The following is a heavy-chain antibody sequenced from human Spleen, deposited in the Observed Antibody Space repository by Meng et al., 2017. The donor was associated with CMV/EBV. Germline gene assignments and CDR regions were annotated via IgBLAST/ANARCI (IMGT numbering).Heavy chain of an antibody. CDR2: IYSGGST. CDR1: GFTVSSNY. J-gene: IGHJ6*02. CDR3: ARRYYDILTGRIHYGMDV. V-gene: IGHV3-53*01. Sequence: GGSLRLSCAASGFTVSSNYMSWVRQAPGKGLEWVSVIYSGGSTYYADSVKGRFTISRDNSKNTLYLQMNSLRAEDTAVYYCARRYYDILTGRIHYGMDVWGQGTTVTVSS. D-gene: IGHD3-9*01.